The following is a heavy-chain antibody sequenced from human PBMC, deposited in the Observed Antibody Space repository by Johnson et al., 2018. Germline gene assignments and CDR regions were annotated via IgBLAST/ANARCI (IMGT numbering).Heavy chain of an antibody. CDR1: GFSFSRSV. CDR2: FDGGSGST. Sequence: EVQLVESGGGLVQPGGSLRLSCVASGFSFSRSVMSWVRQAPGKGLEWVSTFDGGSGSTYYADSVKGRFTISRDSSKNTLYLQLNSLRGDDSAVYYCAYRMAALGQKYFQDWGQGAMVIVSS. J-gene: IGHJ1*01. D-gene: IGHD5-12*01. V-gene: IGHV3-23*04. CDR3: AYRMAALGQKYFQD.